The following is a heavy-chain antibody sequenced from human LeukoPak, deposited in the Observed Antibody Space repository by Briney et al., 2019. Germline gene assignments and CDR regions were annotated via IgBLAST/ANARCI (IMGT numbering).Heavy chain of an antibody. CDR3: ARDGGYYYGSGIFDY. D-gene: IGHD3-10*01. CDR1: GGSFSGYY. J-gene: IGHJ4*02. CDR2: INHSGST. V-gene: IGHV4-34*01. Sequence: SETLSLTCAVYGGSFSGYYWSWIRQPPGKGLEWIGEINHSGSTNYNPSLKSRVTISVDTSKNQFSLKLSSVTAADTAVYYCARDGGYYYGSGIFDYWGQGILVTVSS.